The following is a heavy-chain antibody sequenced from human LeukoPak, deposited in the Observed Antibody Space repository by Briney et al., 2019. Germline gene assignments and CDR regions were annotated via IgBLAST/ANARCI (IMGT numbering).Heavy chain of an antibody. CDR1: GGSISRSTYY. CDR3: ARHGYYSSSGSSYSDFEY. D-gene: IGHD3-10*01. V-gene: IGHV4-39*01. J-gene: IGHJ4*02. CDR2: IYDSGTT. Sequence: PSETLSLTCTVSGGSISRSTYYWGWIRQPPGKGLEWIGSIYDSGTTHYNPSLKSRVTISVDTPKNQFFLKLSSVTAADRAVYYCARHGYYSSSGSSYSDFEYWGQGTLVTVSS.